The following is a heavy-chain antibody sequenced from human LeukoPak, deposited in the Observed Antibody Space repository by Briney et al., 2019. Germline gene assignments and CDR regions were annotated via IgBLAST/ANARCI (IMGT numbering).Heavy chain of an antibody. Sequence: SETLSLTCTVSGGSISSYYWSWIRQSPGKGLEWIGYIYYSGSTNYNPSLKSRVTISIDTSKNQFSLKLSSVTAADTAVYYCARGSVGGSRVYYYYMDVWGKGTTVTVSS. CDR1: GGSISSYY. CDR3: ARGSVGGSRVYYYYMDV. V-gene: IGHV4-59*01. CDR2: IYYSGST. J-gene: IGHJ6*03. D-gene: IGHD3-16*01.